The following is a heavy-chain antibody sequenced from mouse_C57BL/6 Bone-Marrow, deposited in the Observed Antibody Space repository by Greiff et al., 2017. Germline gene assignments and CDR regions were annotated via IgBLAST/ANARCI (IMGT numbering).Heavy chain of an antibody. Sequence: QVQLQQPGAELVKPGASVKMSCKASGYTFTSYWITWVQQRPGQGLEWIGDIAPGSGSTNYNEKFKSKATLTVDTSSYTAYMQLVSLTSEDSAVSYYARASNPSFDYWGRGTTLTVSS. J-gene: IGHJ2*01. CDR3: ARASNPSFDY. CDR2: IAPGSGST. D-gene: IGHD2-5*01. CDR1: GYTFTSYW. V-gene: IGHV1-55*01.